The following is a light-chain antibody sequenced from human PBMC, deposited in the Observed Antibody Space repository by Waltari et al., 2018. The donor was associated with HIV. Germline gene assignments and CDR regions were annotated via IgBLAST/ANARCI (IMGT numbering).Light chain of an antibody. V-gene: IGLV2-11*01. CDR3: CSYAGSYTFVV. CDR2: DVS. CDR1: SRDLGGYNY. Sequence: SALTQPRSVSRSPAQSVTLSCTGTSRDLGGYNYVPWYQQHPGKAPHLLIYDVSKRPSGVPDRCSGSKSGNTASLTISGLPAEDEADYYCCSYAGSYTFVVFGGGTKLTVL. J-gene: IGLJ2*01.